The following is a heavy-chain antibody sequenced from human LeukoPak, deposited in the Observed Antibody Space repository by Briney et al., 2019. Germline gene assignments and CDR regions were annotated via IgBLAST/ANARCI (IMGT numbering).Heavy chain of an antibody. Sequence: PGGSLRLSFSASGFTLGHYVMSSFRQAPGKGQGLEDFIRSKASCGTTEYAASVKGRFTISRDDSKSLAYLQIKSLKTEDTAVYYCTRARREADVVVPAAIRDYYYYGIDVWGQGTTVTVSS. V-gene: IGHV3-49*03. CDR1: GFTLGHYV. CDR2: IRSKASCGTT. J-gene: IGHJ6*02. CDR3: TRARREADVVVPAAIRDYYYYGIDV. D-gene: IGHD2-2*02.